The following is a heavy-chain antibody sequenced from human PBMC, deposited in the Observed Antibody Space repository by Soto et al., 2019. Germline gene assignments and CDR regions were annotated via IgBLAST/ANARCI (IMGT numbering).Heavy chain of an antibody. CDR3: ARVVARSSSWDPMEPIPYGMDV. J-gene: IGHJ6*02. V-gene: IGHV4-59*01. CDR2: IYYSGST. Sequence: PSETLSLTXTVSGGSISSYYWSWIRQPPGKGLEWIGYIYYSGSTNYNPSLKSRVTISVDTSKNQFSLKLSSVTAADTAVYYCARVVARSSSWDPMEPIPYGMDVWGQGTTVTVSS. D-gene: IGHD6-13*01. CDR1: GGSISSYY.